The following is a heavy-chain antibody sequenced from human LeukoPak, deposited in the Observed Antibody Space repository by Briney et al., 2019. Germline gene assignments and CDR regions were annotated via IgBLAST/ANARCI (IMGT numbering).Heavy chain of an antibody. J-gene: IGHJ4*02. CDR1: GFTFSSYT. Sequence: GGSLRLSCAASGFTFSSYTMSWVRQAPGKGLEWVSAISGSGGRTYYADSVKGRFTISRDNSKNTLYLQMNSLRAEDTAVYYCARNDYGTYYFDYWGQGTLVTVSS. CDR3: ARNDYGTYYFDY. CDR2: ISGSGGRT. D-gene: IGHD4-17*01. V-gene: IGHV3-23*01.